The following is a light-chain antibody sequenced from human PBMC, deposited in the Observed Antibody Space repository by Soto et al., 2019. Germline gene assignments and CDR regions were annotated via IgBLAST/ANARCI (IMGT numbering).Light chain of an antibody. J-gene: IGLJ1*01. CDR2: EVS. CDR1: SSDVGGYNY. CDR3: SSYAGSNHYV. V-gene: IGLV2-8*01. Sequence: QSALTQPPSASGSPGQSVTISCTGTSSDVGGYNYVSWYQQHPGKAPKLMIYEVSKRPSGVPDRFSGSKSGNTASLTVSGLQAEDEADYYCSSYAGSNHYVFGNGTKVTVL.